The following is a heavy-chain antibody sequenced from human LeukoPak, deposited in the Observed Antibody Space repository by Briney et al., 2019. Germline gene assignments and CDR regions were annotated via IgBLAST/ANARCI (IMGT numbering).Heavy chain of an antibody. CDR2: IKQDGSEK. Sequence: GGSLRLSCAASGFTFSSYWMSWVRQAPGKGLEWVANIKQDGSEKYYVDSVKGRFTISRDNAKNSLYLQMNSLRAEDTAVYYCAKDLPPGPYRYYYYGMDVWGQGTTVTVSS. CDR3: AKDLPPGPYRYYYYGMDV. D-gene: IGHD2-2*01. J-gene: IGHJ6*02. V-gene: IGHV3-7*01. CDR1: GFTFSSYW.